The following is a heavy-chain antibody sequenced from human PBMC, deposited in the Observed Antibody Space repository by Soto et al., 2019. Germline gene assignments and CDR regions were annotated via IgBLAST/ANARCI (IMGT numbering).Heavy chain of an antibody. J-gene: IGHJ4*02. CDR1: GFTFSSYS. CDR3: ARLDCSGGSCCSVDY. CDR2: ISSSSSYI. V-gene: IGHV3-21*01. Sequence: EVQLVESGGGLVKPGGSLRLSCAASGFTFSSYSMNWVRQAPGKGLEWVSSISSSSSYIYYADSVKGRFTISRDNAKNSLYLQMNSLRAEDTAVYYCARLDCSGGSCCSVDYWGQGTLVTVSS. D-gene: IGHD2-15*01.